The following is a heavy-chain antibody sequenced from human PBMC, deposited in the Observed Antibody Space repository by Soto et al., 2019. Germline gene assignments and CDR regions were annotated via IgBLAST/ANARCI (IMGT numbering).Heavy chain of an antibody. CDR3: ARDLWPMTSGRAGRDYFDP. CDR1: GYNFSDFC. Sequence: ASVKVSCKACGYNFSDFCIHWVGLVGGQGLEWVGWVNPDGGATNYAQKFHGRVAMTRDTSINKAYMELRGLTSDDTAIYYCARDLWPMTSGRAGRDYFDPWGQGTLVNVSS. D-gene: IGHD3-10*01. J-gene: IGHJ5*02. V-gene: IGHV1-2*02. CDR2: VNPDGGAT.